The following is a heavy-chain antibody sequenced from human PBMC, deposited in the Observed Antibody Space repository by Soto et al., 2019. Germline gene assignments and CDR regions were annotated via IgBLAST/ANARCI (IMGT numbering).Heavy chain of an antibody. CDR1: GFTFSSYA. Sequence: GSLRLSCAASGFTFSSYAMSWVRQAPGKGLEWVSAISGSGGSTYYADSVKGRFTISRDNSKNTLYLQMNSLRAEDTAVYYCAKSAREPRYYGSGSWFDYWGQGTLVTVSS. D-gene: IGHD3-10*01. CDR3: AKSAREPRYYGSGSWFDY. J-gene: IGHJ4*02. CDR2: ISGSGGST. V-gene: IGHV3-23*01.